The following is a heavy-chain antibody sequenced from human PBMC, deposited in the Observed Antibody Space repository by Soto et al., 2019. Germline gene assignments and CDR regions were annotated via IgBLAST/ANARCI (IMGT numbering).Heavy chain of an antibody. CDR1: GGSFSGYY. Sequence: SETLSLTCAVYGGSFSGYYWSWIRQPPGKGLEWIGEINHSGSTNYNPSLKSRVTISVDTSKNQFSLKLSSVTAADTAVYYCARGGSGWYVASLFVFDYWGQGTLVTVSS. J-gene: IGHJ4*02. D-gene: IGHD6-19*01. CDR3: ARGGSGWYVASLFVFDY. CDR2: INHSGST. V-gene: IGHV4-34*01.